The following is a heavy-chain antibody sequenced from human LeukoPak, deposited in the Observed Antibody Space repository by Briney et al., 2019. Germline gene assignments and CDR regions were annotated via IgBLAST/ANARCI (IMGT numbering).Heavy chain of an antibody. V-gene: IGHV3-15*01. CDR2: IKSKTDGGTT. Sequence: GGSLRLSCAASGFTFSSYWMSWVRQASGKGLEWVGRIKSKTDGGTTDYAAPVKGRFTISRDDSKNTLYLQMNSLKTEGTAVYYCTTDSSGSLSDYWGQGTLVTVSS. D-gene: IGHD3-22*01. CDR1: GFTFSSYW. J-gene: IGHJ4*02. CDR3: TTDSSGSLSDY.